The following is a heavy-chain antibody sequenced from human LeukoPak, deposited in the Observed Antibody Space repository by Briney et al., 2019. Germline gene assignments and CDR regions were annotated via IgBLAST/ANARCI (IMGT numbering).Heavy chain of an antibody. Sequence: ASVKLSCKAAGYTFTGYYIHWGRHPPGQGLGRMGWMDPNSGNTGYAQKFQGRVTMTRNTSMSTAYMELSSLRSEDTAVYYCARANYYGSGKKDLDYWGQGTLVTVSS. D-gene: IGHD3-10*01. J-gene: IGHJ4*02. CDR1: GYTFTGYY. CDR2: MDPNSGNT. V-gene: IGHV1-8*02. CDR3: ARANYYGSGKKDLDY.